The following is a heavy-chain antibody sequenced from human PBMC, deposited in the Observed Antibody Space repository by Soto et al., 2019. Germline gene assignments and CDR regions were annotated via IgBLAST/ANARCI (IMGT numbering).Heavy chain of an antibody. CDR2: ISSSSSYI. V-gene: IGHV3-21*01. J-gene: IGHJ4*02. Sequence: GGSLRLSCAASGFTFSSYSMNWVRQAPGKGLEWVSSISSSSSYIYYADSVKGRFTISRDNAKNSLYLQMNSLRAEDKAVYYCARDGLYYDFWSGYDFDYWGQGTLVTVSS. CDR1: GFTFSSYS. CDR3: ARDGLYYDFWSGYDFDY. D-gene: IGHD3-3*01.